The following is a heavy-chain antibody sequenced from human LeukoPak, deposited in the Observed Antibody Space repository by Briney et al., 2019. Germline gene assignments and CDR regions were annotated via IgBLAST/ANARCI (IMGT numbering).Heavy chain of an antibody. V-gene: IGHV3-53*01. CDR1: GVTFSIYA. CDR3: ARGPAGYN. D-gene: IGHD1-1*01. CDR2: IYSCGNT. Sequence: TGGSLRLSCAASGVTFSIYAVSWVRPAPGKGLEWVSVIYSCGNTDYADSVKGRFTISRDNLKNTLYLQMNSLRAEDTAVYYCARGPAGYNWGQGTLVTFSS. J-gene: IGHJ4*02.